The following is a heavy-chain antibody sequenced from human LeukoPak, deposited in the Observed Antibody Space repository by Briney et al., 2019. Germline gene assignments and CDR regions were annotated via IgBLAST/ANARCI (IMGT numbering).Heavy chain of an antibody. D-gene: IGHD5-12*01. CDR3: ARDGPGYSFDY. Sequence: GGSLRLSCAASGFTFTGYEMHWVRQAPGKGLEWVSSISTSGSTKYYADSVKGRFTISRDNAKNSLYLQMNSLRAEDTAVYYCARDGPGYSFDYWGQGTLVTVSS. CDR1: GFTFTGYE. V-gene: IGHV3-48*03. J-gene: IGHJ4*02. CDR2: ISTSGSTK.